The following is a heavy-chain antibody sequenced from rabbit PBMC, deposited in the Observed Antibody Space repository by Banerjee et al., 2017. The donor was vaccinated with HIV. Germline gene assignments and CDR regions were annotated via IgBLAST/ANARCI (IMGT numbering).Heavy chain of an antibody. J-gene: IGHJ6*01. CDR3: ARVGGWGGGDL. D-gene: IGHD4-1*01. Sequence: QEQLEESGGDLVKPEGSLTLTCTASGFSFSNGYVMCWVRQAPGKGLEWIACINTISGDTVYATWAKGRFTISLDNAQNTVFLQMTSLTDADTATYFCARVGGWGGGDLWGQGTLVTVS. CDR2: INTISGDT. V-gene: IGHV1S45*01. CDR1: GFSFSNGYV.